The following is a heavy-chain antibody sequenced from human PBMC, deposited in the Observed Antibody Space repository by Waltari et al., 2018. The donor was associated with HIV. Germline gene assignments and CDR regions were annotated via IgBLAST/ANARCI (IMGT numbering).Heavy chain of an antibody. CDR3: ARDSYDSGTYGLIDY. J-gene: IGHJ4*02. V-gene: IGHV3-30*03. CDR2: ISHDGSKK. CDR1: GFLLSDFA. Sequence: QVQLVESGGGVVRPGRSLSRPCAASGFLLSDFALPWVRQAPGKGLEWVAIISHDGSKKSYADSVKGRFTISRDNSKNTLFLQMNSLTTEDTAVYYCARDSYDSGTYGLIDYWGQGTLVTVSS. D-gene: IGHD3-10*01.